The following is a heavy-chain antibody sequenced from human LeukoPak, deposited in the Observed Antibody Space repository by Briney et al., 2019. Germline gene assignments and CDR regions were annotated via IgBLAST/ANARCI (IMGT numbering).Heavy chain of an antibody. J-gene: IGHJ4*02. D-gene: IGHD5-24*01. CDR2: ISTTGGYT. V-gene: IGHV3-23*01. Sequence: PGGSLRLSCAASGFTFSSYWMGWVRQTPGKGLEWVSAISTTGGYTEDADSVKGRFTISRDNSQNTLFLQMHSLRAEDTAVYYCAKKPATIKFPFDIWGQGTLVTVSP. CDR1: GFTFSSYW. CDR3: AKKPATIKFPFDI.